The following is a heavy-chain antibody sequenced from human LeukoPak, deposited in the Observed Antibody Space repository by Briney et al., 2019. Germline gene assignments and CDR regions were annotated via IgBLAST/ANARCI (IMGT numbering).Heavy chain of an antibody. CDR1: GYTFTGYY. J-gene: IGHJ4*02. CDR3: ATSPLYSGSCPFDY. D-gene: IGHD1-26*01. V-gene: IGHV1-2*02. CDR2: INANSGGT. Sequence: ASVKVSCKASGYTFTGYYMHWVRQAPGQGLEWMGWINANSGGTNYAQKFQGRVTMTRDTSISTAYMELSRLRSDDTAVYYCATSPLYSGSCPFDYWGQGTLVTVSS.